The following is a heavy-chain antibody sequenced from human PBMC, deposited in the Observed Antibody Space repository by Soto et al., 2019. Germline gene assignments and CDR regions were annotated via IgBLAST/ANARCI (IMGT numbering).Heavy chain of an antibody. J-gene: IGHJ4*02. CDR2: ISWNSGSI. Sequence: EVQLVESGGGLAQPGRSLRLSCAASGFTFDDYAMHWVRQAPGKGLEWVSGISWNSGSIGYADSVKGRFTISRDNAKKPLYLQMNSLRAEDTALYYCASGRGYDILTGYYPYFDYWGQGTLVTVSS. CDR1: GFTFDDYA. D-gene: IGHD3-9*01. CDR3: ASGRGYDILTGYYPYFDY. V-gene: IGHV3-9*01.